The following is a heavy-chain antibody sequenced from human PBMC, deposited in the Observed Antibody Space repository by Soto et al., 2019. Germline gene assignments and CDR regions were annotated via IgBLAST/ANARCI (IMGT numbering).Heavy chain of an antibody. V-gene: IGHV3-21*01. CDR2: ITTSSAYI. CDR3: VRSGTARLLRHSWFDT. CDR1: GFTFNTYD. Sequence: EVQLVESGGGLVKPGGSLRLSCAASGFTFNTYDMNWVHQAPGKGLEWVLSITTSSAYIYYADSLKGRITISRDNAKNSLFLQMNSLRAEDTAVYYCVRSGTARLLRHSWFDTWGQGTRVTVSS. J-gene: IGHJ5*02. D-gene: IGHD2-21*01.